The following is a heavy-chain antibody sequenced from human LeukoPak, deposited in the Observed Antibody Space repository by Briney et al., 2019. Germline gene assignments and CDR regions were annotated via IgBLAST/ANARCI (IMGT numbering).Heavy chain of an antibody. CDR2: IDPTGGST. CDR1: GYTFTGYY. V-gene: IGHV1-46*01. D-gene: IGHD1-1*01. Sequence: ASVKVSCKASGYTFTGYYMHWVRQAPGQGLDWMGFIDPTGGSTSYAQNFQGRVTMTRDMSTSTVYMELSGLTSEDTAIYYCARNVGSGLDYWGQGTLVTVSS. J-gene: IGHJ4*02. CDR3: ARNVGSGLDY.